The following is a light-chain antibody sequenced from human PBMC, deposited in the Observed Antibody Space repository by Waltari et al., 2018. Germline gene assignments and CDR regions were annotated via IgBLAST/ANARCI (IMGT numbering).Light chain of an antibody. CDR3: LQYNGEPRT. Sequence: DIQMTTSPSTLSASVGDRVTITCRASQTINTWLAWHQQKPGKAPNLLIYKASSLESGVPSRFSGSGSGTEFTLTISSLQPDDFATYYCLQYNGEPRTFGQGTRVEVK. CDR1: QTINTW. V-gene: IGKV1-5*03. J-gene: IGKJ1*01. CDR2: KAS.